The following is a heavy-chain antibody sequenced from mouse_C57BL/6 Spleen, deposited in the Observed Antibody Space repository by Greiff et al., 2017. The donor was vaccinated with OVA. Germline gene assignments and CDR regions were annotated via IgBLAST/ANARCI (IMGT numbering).Heavy chain of an antibody. CDR1: GYTFTSYW. CDR3: ARSWDGAMDY. J-gene: IGHJ4*01. CDR2: IDPSDSYT. D-gene: IGHD4-1*01. Sequence: VQLQQPGAELVMPGASVQLSCKASGYTFTSYWMHWVKQRPGQGLEWIGEIDPSDSYTNYNQKFKGKSTFTVDKSSNTAYMQLSSLTSEDSAVYYCARSWDGAMDYWGQGTSVTVSS. V-gene: IGHV1-69*01.